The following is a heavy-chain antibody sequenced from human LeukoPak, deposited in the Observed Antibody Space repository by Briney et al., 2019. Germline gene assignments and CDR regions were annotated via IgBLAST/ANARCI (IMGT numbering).Heavy chain of an antibody. CDR3: AKDRSASGWYASPFDY. CDR1: GFTFSSYA. Sequence: GGSLRLSCAASGFTFSSYAMSWVRQAPGKGLEWVSAISGSGGSTYYADCVKGRFTISRDNSKKTLYLQMNSLRAEDKAVYYCAKDRSASGWYASPFDYWGQGTLVTVSS. V-gene: IGHV3-23*01. J-gene: IGHJ4*02. CDR2: ISGSGGST. D-gene: IGHD6-19*01.